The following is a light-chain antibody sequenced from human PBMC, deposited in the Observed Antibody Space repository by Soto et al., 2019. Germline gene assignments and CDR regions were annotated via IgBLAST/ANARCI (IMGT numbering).Light chain of an antibody. V-gene: IGKV3-11*01. CDR2: DAS. Sequence: EILLTQSPATLSLCPGERATLSCRASQSVRSNLAWYQQKPGQAPRLLIYDASNRATGIPGRFSGSGSGTDFTLTISNLEPEDFAVYYCQQRSNWPWTFGQGAKVEIK. CDR1: QSVRSN. J-gene: IGKJ1*01. CDR3: QQRSNWPWT.